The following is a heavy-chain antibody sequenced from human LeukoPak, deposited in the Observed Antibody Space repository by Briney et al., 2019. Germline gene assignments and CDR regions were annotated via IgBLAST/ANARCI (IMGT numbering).Heavy chain of an antibody. Sequence: SGGSLRLSCAASGFTFSSYGMHWVRQAPGKGLEWVAFIRYDGSNKYYADSVKGRFTISRDNSKNTLFLQMNSLSADDTAVYYCAKDGSSWYLANYYYYYYMDVWGKGTTVTISS. J-gene: IGHJ6*03. CDR3: AKDGSSWYLANYYYYYYMDV. D-gene: IGHD6-13*01. CDR2: IRYDGSNK. CDR1: GFTFSSYG. V-gene: IGHV3-30*02.